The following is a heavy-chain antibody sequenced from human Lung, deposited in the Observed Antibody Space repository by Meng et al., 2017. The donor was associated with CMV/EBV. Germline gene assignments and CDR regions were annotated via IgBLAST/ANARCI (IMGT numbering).Heavy chain of an antibody. V-gene: IGHV4-30-4*08. CDR2: TYYCGAT. J-gene: IGHJ4*02. D-gene: IGHD1/OR15-1a*01. CDR3: VRDSGVNGTTDY. CDR1: GGSINSGDYY. Sequence: SETLSLTCTVAGGSINSGDYYWSWIRQPPGKGLECMGYTYYCGATYSSPSLRGRLTISIDTSRNQFSLKLYSVTAADTAVYYCVRDSGVNGTTDYWGQGTLVTVSS.